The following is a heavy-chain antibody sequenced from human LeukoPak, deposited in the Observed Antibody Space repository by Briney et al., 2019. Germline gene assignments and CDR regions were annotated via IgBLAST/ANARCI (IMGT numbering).Heavy chain of an antibody. J-gene: IGHJ4*02. CDR2: IIPSGGSI. D-gene: IGHD4-23*01. CDR3: AREVLGKGSFDY. V-gene: IGHV1-46*01. CDR1: GYTFTSYY. Sequence: ASVKVSCKASGYTFTSYYMHWVRQAPGQGLEWMGIIIPSGGSISYAQKFQGRVTMARDTSTSTVYMELSSLRFEDTAVYYCAREVLGKGSFDYWGQGTLVTVSS.